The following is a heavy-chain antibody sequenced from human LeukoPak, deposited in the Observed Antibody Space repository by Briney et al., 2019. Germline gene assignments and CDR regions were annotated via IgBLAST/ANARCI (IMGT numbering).Heavy chain of an antibody. D-gene: IGHD6-19*01. J-gene: IGHJ4*02. CDR1: DYSISSGYY. Sequence: SETLSLTCSVSDYSISSGYYWGWIRQPPGKGLEWIGSIYHSGSTYYNPSLKSRVTISVDTSKNHFSLKLTSVTAADTAVYYCARIEMYSSGWYDAFFDYWGQGILVTVSS. CDR3: ARIEMYSSGWYDAFFDY. CDR2: IYHSGST. V-gene: IGHV4-38-2*02.